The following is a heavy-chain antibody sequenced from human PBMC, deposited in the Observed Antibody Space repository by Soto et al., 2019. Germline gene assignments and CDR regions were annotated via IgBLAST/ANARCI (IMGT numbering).Heavy chain of an antibody. CDR3: ARVGGSSWYLGWFDP. V-gene: IGHV4-61*01. Sequence: PSETLSLTCTVSGGSVSSGSYYWSWIRQPPGKGLEWIGYIYYSGSTNYNPSLKSRVTISVDTSKNQFSLKLSSVTAADTAVYYCARVGGSSWYLGWFDPWGQGTLVTVSS. CDR2: IYYSGST. J-gene: IGHJ5*02. CDR1: GGSVSSGSYY. D-gene: IGHD6-13*01.